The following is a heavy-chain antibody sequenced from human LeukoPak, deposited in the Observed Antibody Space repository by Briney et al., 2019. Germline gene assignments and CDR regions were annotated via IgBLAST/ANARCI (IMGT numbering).Heavy chain of an antibody. CDR2: IYYSGST. V-gene: IGHV4-59*01. CDR3: ARDQYYNSGSPALRY. J-gene: IGHJ4*02. D-gene: IGHD3-10*01. Sequence: SETLSLTCTVSGGSISSYYWSWIRQPPGKGLEWIGYIYYSGSTNYNPSLKSRVTISVDTSKNQFSPKLSSVTAADTAVYYCARDQYYNSGSPALRYWGQGTLVTVSS. CDR1: GGSISSYY.